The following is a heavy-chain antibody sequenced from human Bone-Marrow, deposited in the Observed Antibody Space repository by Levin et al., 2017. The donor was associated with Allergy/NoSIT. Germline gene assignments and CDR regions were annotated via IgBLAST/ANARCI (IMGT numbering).Heavy chain of an antibody. J-gene: IGHJ5*02. D-gene: IGHD4-17*01. Sequence: PGGSLRLSCAASGFTVGSNYMSWVRQAPGKGLEWVSIIYSGGTTYYADSVKGRFTISRDNSKNTLYLQMNSLRAEDTAVYYCARGTTVFNWFDPWGQGTLVTVSS. CDR3: ARGTTVFNWFDP. CDR1: GFTVGSNY. V-gene: IGHV3-53*01. CDR2: IYSGGTT.